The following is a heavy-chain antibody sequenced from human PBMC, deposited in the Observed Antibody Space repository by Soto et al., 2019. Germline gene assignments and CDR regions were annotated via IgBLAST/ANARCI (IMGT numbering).Heavy chain of an antibody. Sequence: GGSLRLSCAASGFTFSSYGMHWVRQAPGKGLEWVAVISYDGSNKYYADSVKGRFTISRDDSKNSLYLQMNSLTTEDTAVYYCTRSYRTYYFVYWGQGTPVTVSS. CDR2: ISYDGSNK. J-gene: IGHJ4*02. D-gene: IGHD2-2*01. V-gene: IGHV3-30*03. CDR1: GFTFSSYG. CDR3: TRSYRTYYFVY.